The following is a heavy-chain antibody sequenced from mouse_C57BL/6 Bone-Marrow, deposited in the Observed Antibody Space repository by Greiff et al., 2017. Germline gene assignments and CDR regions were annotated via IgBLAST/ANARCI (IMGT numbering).Heavy chain of an antibody. J-gene: IGHJ2*01. CDR2: INPNNGGT. V-gene: IGHV1-18*01. CDR1: GYTFTDYN. Sequence: EVQLQQSGPELVKPGASVKIPCKASGYTFTDYNMDWVKQSHGKSLEWIGDINPNNGGTIYNQKFKGKATLTVDKSSSTAYMELRSLTSEDTAVYYCARRFITTVVAGGFDYWCQGTTLTVSS. D-gene: IGHD1-1*01. CDR3: ARRFITTVVAGGFDY.